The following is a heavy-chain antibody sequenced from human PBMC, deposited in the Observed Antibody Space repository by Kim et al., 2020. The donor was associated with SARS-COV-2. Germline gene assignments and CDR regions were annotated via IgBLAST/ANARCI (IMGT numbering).Heavy chain of an antibody. Sequence: GESLKISCKGSGYSFTSYWIGWVRQMPGKGLEWMGIIYPGDSDTRYSPSFQGQVTISADKSISTAYLQWSSLKASDTAMYYCARRITTMVRGVIISNWFDPWGQGTLVTVSS. CDR3: ARRITTMVRGVIISNWFDP. J-gene: IGHJ5*02. D-gene: IGHD3-10*01. CDR1: GYSFTSYW. CDR2: IYPGDSDT. V-gene: IGHV5-51*01.